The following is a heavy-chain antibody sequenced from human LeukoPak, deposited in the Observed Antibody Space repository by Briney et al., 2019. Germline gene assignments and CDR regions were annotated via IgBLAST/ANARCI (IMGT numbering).Heavy chain of an antibody. CDR1: GGTFSSYA. D-gene: IGHD1-26*01. J-gene: IGHJ4*02. Sequence: ASVKVSCKASGGTFSSYAISWVRQAPGQGLEWMGRIIPIFGTANYAQKFQGRVTITTDESTSTAYMELSSLRSGDTAVYYCARFVRLGGYFDYRGQGALVAASS. CDR2: IIPIFGTA. V-gene: IGHV1-69*05. CDR3: ARFVRLGGYFDY.